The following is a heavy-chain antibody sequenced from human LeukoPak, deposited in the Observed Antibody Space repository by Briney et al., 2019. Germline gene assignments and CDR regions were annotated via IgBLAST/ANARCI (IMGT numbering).Heavy chain of an antibody. CDR1: GFTFSSYW. Sequence: PGGSLRLSCAASGFTFSSYWMSWVRQAPGKGLEWVANIKQDGSEKYYVDSVKGRFTISRDNAKNSLYLQMNSLRAEDTAVYYCARVQGNLWFGELLYSYFDYWGQGTLVTVSS. CDR3: ARVQGNLWFGELLYSYFDY. J-gene: IGHJ4*02. CDR2: IKQDGSEK. D-gene: IGHD3-10*01. V-gene: IGHV3-7*03.